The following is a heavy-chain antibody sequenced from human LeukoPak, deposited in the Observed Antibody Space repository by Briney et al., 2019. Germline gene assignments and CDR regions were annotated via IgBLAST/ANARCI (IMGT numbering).Heavy chain of an antibody. CDR3: ARDASRGFDS. CDR2: IKDDGRQK. CDR1: GFTFSRDW. Sequence: GGSLRLSCAPSGFTFSRDWMTCLRQAPGKGLEWVASIKDDGRQKYYVDSVKGRFTVSRDNAKNSVYLQMNSLRAEDTALYYCARDASRGFDSWGQGTLVTVSS. D-gene: IGHD2-2*01. J-gene: IGHJ4*02. V-gene: IGHV3-7*01.